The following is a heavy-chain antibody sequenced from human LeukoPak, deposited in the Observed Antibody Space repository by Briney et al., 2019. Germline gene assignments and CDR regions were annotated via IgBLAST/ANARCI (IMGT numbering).Heavy chain of an antibody. CDR2: ISHSGST. CDR3: ARDTYCTSGVCYLDY. V-gene: IGHV4-38-2*02. D-gene: IGHD2-8*01. CDR1: GYSISSGYY. J-gene: IGHJ4*02. Sequence: SETLSLTCAVSGYSISSGYYWGWIRQPPGKGLEWIGSISHSGSTYYNPSLKSRVTILVDTSKNQFSLKLNSVTAADTAVYYCARDTYCTSGVCYLDYWGQGALVTVSS.